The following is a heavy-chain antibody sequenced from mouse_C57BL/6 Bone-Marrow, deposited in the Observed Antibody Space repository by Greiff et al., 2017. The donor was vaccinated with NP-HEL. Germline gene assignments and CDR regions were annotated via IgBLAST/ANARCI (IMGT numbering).Heavy chain of an antibody. CDR1: GFTFSSYA. Sequence: DVMLVESGEGLVKPGGSLKLSCAASGFTFSSYAMSWVRQTPEKRLEWVAYISSGGDYIYYADTVKGRFTISRDNARNALYLQMSSLKSEDTAMYYCTRSESISCRFAYWGQGTLVTVSA. V-gene: IGHV5-9-1*02. J-gene: IGHJ3*01. CDR3: TRSESISCRFAY. CDR2: ISSGGDYI.